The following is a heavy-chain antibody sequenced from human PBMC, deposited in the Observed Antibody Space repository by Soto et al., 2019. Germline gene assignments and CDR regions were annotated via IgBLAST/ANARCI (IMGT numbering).Heavy chain of an antibody. J-gene: IGHJ4*02. D-gene: IGHD3-22*01. CDR2: ISYSAKT. Sequence: NPSETLSLTCVVSGYSITSGFYWCWVRQSPGKGLEWIGSISYSAKTFYNPSLASRLSIAVDTSMNQFSLRLTSVTAADTALYYCTRGAGAPWVRFDSWGQGTLVTVSS. CDR1: GYSITSGFY. V-gene: IGHV4-38-2*01. CDR3: TRGAGAPWVRFDS.